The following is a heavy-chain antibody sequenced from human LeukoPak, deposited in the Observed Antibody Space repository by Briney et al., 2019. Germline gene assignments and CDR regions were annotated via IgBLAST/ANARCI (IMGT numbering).Heavy chain of an antibody. CDR2: ISSSSRTK. CDR1: GGTFSSYS. Sequence: RGSLRLSCATPGGTFSSYSLNWVRQAPGKGLEWVSYISSSSRTKYYADSVKGRFIISRDNANNSLYLQMNSLRAEDTALYYCASQSSGSSTRAPDIWGQGTLVTVSS. V-gene: IGHV3-48*04. CDR3: ASQSSGSSTRAPDI. D-gene: IGHD1-26*01. J-gene: IGHJ4*02.